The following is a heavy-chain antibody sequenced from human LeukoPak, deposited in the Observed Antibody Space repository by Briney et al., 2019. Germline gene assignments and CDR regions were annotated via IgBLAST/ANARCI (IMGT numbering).Heavy chain of an antibody. CDR1: GGSISSGGYY. V-gene: IGHV4-31*03. CDR2: IYYSGST. J-gene: IGHJ4*02. Sequence: SETLSLTCTVSGGSISSGGYYWSWIRQHPGKGLEWIGYIYYSGSTYYNPSLKSRVTISVDTSKNQFSLKLSSVTAADTAVYYCARALPDVDTAMGLFDYWGQGTLVTVSS. CDR3: ARALPDVDTAMGLFDY. D-gene: IGHD5-18*01.